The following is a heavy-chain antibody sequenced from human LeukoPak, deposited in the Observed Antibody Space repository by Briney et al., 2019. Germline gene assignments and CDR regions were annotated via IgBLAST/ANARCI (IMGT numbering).Heavy chain of an antibody. CDR3: ARDAYYYDSSGYYYDREY. D-gene: IGHD3-22*01. CDR2: IYYSGST. Sequence: SETLSLTCTVSGGSISSSSYYWGWIRQPPGKGLEWIGSIYYSGSTYYNPSLKSRVTISVDTSKNQFSLKLSSVTAADTAVYYCARDAYYYDSSGYYYDREYWGQGTLVTVSS. J-gene: IGHJ4*02. CDR1: GGSISSSSYY. V-gene: IGHV4-39*07.